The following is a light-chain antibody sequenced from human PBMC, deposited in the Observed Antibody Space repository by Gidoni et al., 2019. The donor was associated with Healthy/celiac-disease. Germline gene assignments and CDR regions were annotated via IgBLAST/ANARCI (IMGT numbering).Light chain of an antibody. CDR2: DAS. Sequence: EIVLTQSPATLSLSPGERATLSCGASQGVSGSYLAWYQQKPGLAPRLLIYDASSRATGIPDRFSGSGSGTDFTLTISRLEPEDFAVYYCQQYGSSPLTFGGGTKVEIK. CDR3: QQYGSSPLT. V-gene: IGKV3D-20*01. J-gene: IGKJ4*01. CDR1: QGVSGSY.